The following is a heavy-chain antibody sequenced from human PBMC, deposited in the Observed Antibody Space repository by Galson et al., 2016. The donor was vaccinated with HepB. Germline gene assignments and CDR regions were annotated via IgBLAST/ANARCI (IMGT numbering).Heavy chain of an antibody. CDR1: RGSINSTNW. CDR3: ARGDIVATLGRQYNHYYYYGTDA. CDR2: IYHTRST. Sequence: SETLSLTCAVSRGSINSTNWWSWVRQSPEKGLEWIGEIYHTRSTNYNPSLKSRVIISVDTSKNEFSLGLTSVTAADTAVYYCARGDIVATLGRQYNHYYYYGTDAWGQGTTVTVSS. D-gene: IGHD5-12*01. J-gene: IGHJ6*02. V-gene: IGHV4-4*02.